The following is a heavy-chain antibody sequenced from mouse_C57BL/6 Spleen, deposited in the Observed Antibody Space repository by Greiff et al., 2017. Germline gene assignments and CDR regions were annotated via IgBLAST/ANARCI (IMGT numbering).Heavy chain of an antibody. V-gene: IGHV1-52*01. CDR1: GYTFTSYW. CDR3: ARGGIYYYGSSPSY. D-gene: IGHD1-1*01. CDR2: IDPSDSET. Sequence: VQLQQPGAELVRPGSSVKLSCKASGYTFTSYWMHWVKQRPIQGLEWIGNIDPSDSETHYNQKFKDKATLTVDKSSSTAYMQLSSLTSEDSAVYYCARGGIYYYGSSPSYWGQGTTLTVSS. J-gene: IGHJ2*01.